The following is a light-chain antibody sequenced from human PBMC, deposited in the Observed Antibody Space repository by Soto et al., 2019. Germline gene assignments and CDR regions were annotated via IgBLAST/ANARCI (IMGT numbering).Light chain of an antibody. CDR3: AAWDDSLSGYV. J-gene: IGLJ1*01. Sequence: QSVLTQPPSASGTPGQRVTISCSGSSSNIGSNYVYWYQQLPGTAPKLLIPRNNQRPSGVPDRFSGSKSGTSASLAISGLRSEDGADYYCAAWDDSLSGYVFGTGTKLTVL. V-gene: IGLV1-47*01. CDR2: RNN. CDR1: SSNIGSNY.